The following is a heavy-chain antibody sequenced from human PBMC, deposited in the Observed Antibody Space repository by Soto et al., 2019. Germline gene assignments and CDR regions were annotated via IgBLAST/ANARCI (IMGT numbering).Heavy chain of an antibody. CDR2: IYYSGST. V-gene: IGHV4-39*01. J-gene: IGHJ5*02. D-gene: IGHD4-17*01. CDR1: GGSISSSSYY. Sequence: SETLSLTCTVSGGSISSSSYYWGWIRQPPGKGLEWIGSIYYSGSTYYNPSLKSRVTISVDTSKNQFSLKLSSVTAADTAVYYCARHDYGGNSTPNWFDPWGQGTLVTVSS. CDR3: ARHDYGGNSTPNWFDP.